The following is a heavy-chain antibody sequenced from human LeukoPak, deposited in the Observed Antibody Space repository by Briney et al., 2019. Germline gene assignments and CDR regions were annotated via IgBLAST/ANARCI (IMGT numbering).Heavy chain of an antibody. Sequence: PGGSLRLSCAASGFTFSSYAMSWVRQAPGKGLEWVSAISGSGGSTYYADSVKGRFTISRDNAKNSLYVQMNSLRAEDTAVYYCASSTASRAFDMWGQGTMVTVSS. CDR1: GFTFSSYA. CDR3: ASSTASRAFDM. V-gene: IGHV3-23*01. D-gene: IGHD2-15*01. CDR2: ISGSGGST. J-gene: IGHJ3*02.